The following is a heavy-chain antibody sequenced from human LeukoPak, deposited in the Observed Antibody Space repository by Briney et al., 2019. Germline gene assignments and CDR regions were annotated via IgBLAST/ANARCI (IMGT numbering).Heavy chain of an antibody. CDR1: GFTFSSYG. D-gene: IGHD2-21*01. CDR3: AVSIRGEENWFDP. J-gene: IGHJ5*02. CDR2: IKRDGSDN. Sequence: GGSLRLSCAASGFTFSSYGMHWVRQAPGKGLEWVTNIKRDGSDNYYVGSVEGRFTISRDNAKNSLYLQMSSLRAEDTAIYYCAVSIRGEENWFDPWGQGTLVTVSS. V-gene: IGHV3-7*01.